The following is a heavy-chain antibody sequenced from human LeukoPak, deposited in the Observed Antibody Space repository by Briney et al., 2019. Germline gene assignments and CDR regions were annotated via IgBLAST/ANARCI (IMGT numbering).Heavy chain of an antibody. J-gene: IGHJ6*03. V-gene: IGHV4-34*01. D-gene: IGHD2-2*01. CDR2: INHSGST. CDR1: GGSFSGYY. CDR3: ARRVRGCSSTSCRHYYYYYMDV. Sequence: SETLSLTCAVYGGSFSGYYWSWTRQPPGKGLEWIGEINHSGSTNYNPSLKSRVTISVDTSKNQFSLKLSSVTAADTAVYYCARRVRGCSSTSCRHYYYYYMDVWGKGTTVTVSS.